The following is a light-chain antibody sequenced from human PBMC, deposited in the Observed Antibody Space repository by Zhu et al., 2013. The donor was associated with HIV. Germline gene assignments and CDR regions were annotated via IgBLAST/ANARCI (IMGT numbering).Light chain of an antibody. V-gene: IGKV3D-15*01. CDR2: GAS. J-gene: IGKJ5*01. CDR1: QSVSSN. CDR3: QQAHSFPIT. Sequence: EIVMTQSPATLSVSPGERATLSCRASQSVSSNLAWYQQKPGQAPRLLIYGASTRATGIPDRFSGSGSGTEFTLTISSLQPEDFATYYCQQAHSFPITFGQGTRLDIK.